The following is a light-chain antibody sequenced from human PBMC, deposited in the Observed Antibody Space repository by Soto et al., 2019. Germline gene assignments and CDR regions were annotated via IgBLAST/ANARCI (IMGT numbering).Light chain of an antibody. V-gene: IGKV1-5*01. J-gene: IGKJ1*01. Sequence: DIQMTQSPSTLSASVGDRVTITCRASQSITNRLAWYQQKPGKAPKVLIYDASNLEYGVPSRFSGSGFGTEFILTISSLQPDDFATYGCQHYGGMWTFGQGTKVEMK. CDR1: QSITNR. CDR3: QHYGGMWT. CDR2: DAS.